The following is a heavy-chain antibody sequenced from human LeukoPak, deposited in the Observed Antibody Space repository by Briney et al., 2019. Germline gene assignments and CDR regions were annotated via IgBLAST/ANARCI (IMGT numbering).Heavy chain of an antibody. D-gene: IGHD4/OR15-4a*01. J-gene: IGHJ4*02. Sequence: PGGSLRLSCAASGFTFSSYEMNWVRQAPGKGLVWVSRINSDGSSTSYADSVKGRFTISRDNSKNTLYLQMNSLRAEDTAVYYCARRAGAYSHPYDYWGQGTLVTVSS. CDR3: ARRAGAYSHPYDY. CDR1: GFTFSSYE. V-gene: IGHV3-74*01. CDR2: INSDGSST.